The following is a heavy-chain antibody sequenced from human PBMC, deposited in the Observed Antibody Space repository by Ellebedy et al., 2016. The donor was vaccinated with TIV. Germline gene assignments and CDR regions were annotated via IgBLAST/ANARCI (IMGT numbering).Heavy chain of an antibody. Sequence: GGSLRLSXAASGFIVSSNFMSWVRQAPGKGLEWVSVIYSGGSTYYADSVRGRFTISRDGSKNTLYLQMESLRPEDTAIYYCARKSPYDMDVWGQGTTVTVSS. CDR2: IYSGGST. V-gene: IGHV3-53*01. CDR3: ARKSPYDMDV. J-gene: IGHJ6*02. CDR1: GFIVSSNF.